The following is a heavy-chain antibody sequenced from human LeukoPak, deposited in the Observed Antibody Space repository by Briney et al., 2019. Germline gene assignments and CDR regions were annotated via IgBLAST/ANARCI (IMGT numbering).Heavy chain of an antibody. V-gene: IGHV4-31*03. CDR2: IHYSGST. CDR1: GGSISSGGYY. Sequence: SETLSLTCTVSGGSISSGGYYWSWIRQHPGQGLEWIGYIHYSGSTHYNPSLKSRVTISADTSKNRFSLKLSSVTAADTAVYFCARGRLTRFDPWGQGTLVTVSS. J-gene: IGHJ5*02. CDR3: ARGRLTRFDP.